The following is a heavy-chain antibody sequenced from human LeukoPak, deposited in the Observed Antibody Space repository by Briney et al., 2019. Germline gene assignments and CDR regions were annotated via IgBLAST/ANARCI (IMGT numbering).Heavy chain of an antibody. V-gene: IGHV3-21*01. CDR1: GFTFSSYS. D-gene: IGHD2-2*01. J-gene: IGHJ4*02. Sequence: GGSLRLSCAASGFTFSSYSMNWVRQAPGKGLEGVSSISCSSSYIFYAASVKGRFTISRDNAKTSLYLQMNSLRAEDTAVYYCARVYLGYCSSTSCYPDYWGQGTLVTVSS. CDR2: ISCSSSYI. CDR3: ARVYLGYCSSTSCYPDY.